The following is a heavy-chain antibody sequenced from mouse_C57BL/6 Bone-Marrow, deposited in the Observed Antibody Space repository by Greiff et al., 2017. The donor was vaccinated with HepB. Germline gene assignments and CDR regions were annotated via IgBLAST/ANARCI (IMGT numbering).Heavy chain of an antibody. CDR3: ARRGDYDVGKYYYAMDY. CDR2: IHPNSGST. V-gene: IGHV1-64*01. D-gene: IGHD2-4*01. Sequence: QVQLQQSGAELVKPGASVKLSCKASGYTFTSYWMHWVKQRPGQGLEWIGMIHPNSGSTNYNEKFKSKATLTVDKSSSTAYMQLSSLTSEDSAVYYCARRGDYDVGKYYYAMDYWGQGTSVTVSS. CDR1: GYTFTSYW. J-gene: IGHJ4*01.